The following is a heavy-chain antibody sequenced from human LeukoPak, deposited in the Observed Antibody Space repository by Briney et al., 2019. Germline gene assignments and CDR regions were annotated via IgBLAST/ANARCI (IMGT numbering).Heavy chain of an antibody. V-gene: IGHV4-39*01. D-gene: IGHD1-26*01. J-gene: IGHJ4*02. Sequence: PSETLSLTCTVSGDSISSSSDYWGWIRQPPGKGLEWIGYIYYTGSAYYNPSLKSRVTLSVDTSKNHFSLKLSSVTAADTAVYYCARHSGTYYADFDSWGQGTLVTVSS. CDR3: ARHSGTYYADFDS. CDR2: IYYTGSA. CDR1: GDSISSSSDY.